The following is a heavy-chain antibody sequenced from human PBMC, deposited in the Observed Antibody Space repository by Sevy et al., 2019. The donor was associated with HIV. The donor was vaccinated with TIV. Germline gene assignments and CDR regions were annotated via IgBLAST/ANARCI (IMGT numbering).Heavy chain of an antibody. J-gene: IGHJ4*02. CDR3: GKDRYPVAGHADYFDY. V-gene: IGHV3-30*18. CDR1: GFTFSSYG. D-gene: IGHD6-19*01. Sequence: GGSLRLSFAASGFTFSSYGMHWVRQAPGKGLEWVAVISYDGSNKYYADSVKGGFTISRDNSKNMLYLQMNSLRAADTAAYYCGKDRYPVAGHADYFDYWGQGTLVTVSS. CDR2: ISYDGSNK.